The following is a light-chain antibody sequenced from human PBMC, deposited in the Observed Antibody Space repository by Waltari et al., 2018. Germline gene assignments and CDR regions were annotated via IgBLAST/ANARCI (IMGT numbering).Light chain of an antibody. J-gene: IGKJ3*01. V-gene: IGKV1-33*01. CDR3: QRYDNLPIFA. CDR1: QDISNY. Sequence: DIQMTQSPSSLSAFVGDRVIMTCQASQDISNYLNWYQQKPGKAPKLLIRDASNLDTGVPTRFSGSQSRTDFTLTISSLQPEDVGTYYCQRYDNLPIFAFGPGTKVEIK. CDR2: DAS.